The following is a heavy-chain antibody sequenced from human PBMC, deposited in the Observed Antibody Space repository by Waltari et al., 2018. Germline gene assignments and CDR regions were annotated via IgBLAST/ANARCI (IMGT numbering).Heavy chain of an antibody. CDR3: ARDGHYGSRPGPGPTDY. V-gene: IGHV4-38-2*02. J-gene: IGHJ4*02. CDR1: GYSISSGFD. CDR2: SQEGGTT. Sequence: QVQLQESGPGLVKPSETLSLTCAVSGYSISSGFDWGWIRQPPGKGLEWIGSSQEGGTTYYNPALKSRVTISVDTSKNQFSLKLNSVTAADTAIYYCARDGHYGSRPGPGPTDYWGQGTLVTVSS. D-gene: IGHD3-10*01.